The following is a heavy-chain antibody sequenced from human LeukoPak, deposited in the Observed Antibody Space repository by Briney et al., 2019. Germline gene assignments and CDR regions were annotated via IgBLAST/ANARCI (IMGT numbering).Heavy chain of an antibody. J-gene: IGHJ3*02. CDR2: IYSSGST. CDR1: GDSISTYY. D-gene: IGHD3-3*01. Sequence: SETLSLTCTVSGDSISTYYWSWIRQPPGKGLEWIGHIYSSGSTKYNPSLKSRVTISVDTSKNQFSLKLSSVTAADTAVYYCARDRILTIFGVVTNHDAFDIWGQGTMVTVSS. V-gene: IGHV4-59*12. CDR3: ARDRILTIFGVVTNHDAFDI.